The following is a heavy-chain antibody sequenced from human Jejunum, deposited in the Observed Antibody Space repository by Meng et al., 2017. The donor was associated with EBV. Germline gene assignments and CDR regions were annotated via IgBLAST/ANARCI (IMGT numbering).Heavy chain of an antibody. V-gene: IGHV3-15*01. CDR2: IKSKTDGGAI. CDR1: GFTFNNAW. D-gene: IGHD1-14*01. J-gene: IGHJ4*02. Sequence: EVQLVVSXXGLVEXGGSLRLSXAASGFTFNNAWMSWVRQAPGKGLEWVGRIKSKTDGGAIDYAAPVKGRFTISRDDSENSLYLQMNSLKTEDTAVYYCTTDRREEPRQFDNWGQGTLVTVSS. CDR3: TTDRREEPRQFDN.